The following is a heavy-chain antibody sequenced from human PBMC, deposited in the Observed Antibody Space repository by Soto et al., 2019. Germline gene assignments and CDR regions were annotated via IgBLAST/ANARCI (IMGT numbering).Heavy chain of an antibody. CDR1: GFTFSSYA. J-gene: IGHJ4*02. Sequence: GGSLRLSCAASGFTFSSYAMHWVRQAPGKGLEWVAVISYDGSNKYYTPSVKGRFTISRDDFRNTLYLQMNSLRTEDTAIYYCAKLRDFVVLPAAILDYWGPGTLVTVSS. V-gene: IGHV3-30-3*02. CDR3: AKLRDFVVLPAAILDY. CDR2: ISYDGSNK. D-gene: IGHD2-2*02.